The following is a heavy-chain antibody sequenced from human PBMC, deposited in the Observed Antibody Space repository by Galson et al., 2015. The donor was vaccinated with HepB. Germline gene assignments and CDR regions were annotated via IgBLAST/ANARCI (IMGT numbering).Heavy chain of an antibody. D-gene: IGHD2-21*02. CDR3: TKMSDGY. CDR2: IRTKPNSYAT. CDR1: GFAFSASA. J-gene: IGHJ4*02. V-gene: IGHV3-73*01. Sequence: SLRLSCAASGFAFSASAIHWVRQASGKGLEWVGRIRTKPNSYATFYAASVEGRFTISRDDSKNTAYLQMNSLKTEDTAVYYCTKMSDGYWGQGTLVTVSS.